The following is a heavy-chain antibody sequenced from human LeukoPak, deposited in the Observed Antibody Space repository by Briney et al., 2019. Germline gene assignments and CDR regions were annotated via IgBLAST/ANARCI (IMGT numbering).Heavy chain of an antibody. J-gene: IGHJ4*02. V-gene: IGHV4-61*01. D-gene: IGHD5-18*01. CDR3: ARGRFSYGYPYYFDY. CDR1: GGSVSSGSYY. CDR2: IYYSGST. Sequence: SETLSLTCTASGGSVSSGSYYWSWIRQPPGKGLEWIGYIYYSGSTNYNPSLKSRVTISVDTSKNQFFLKLSSVTAADTAVYYCARGRFSYGYPYYFDYWSQGTLVTVSS.